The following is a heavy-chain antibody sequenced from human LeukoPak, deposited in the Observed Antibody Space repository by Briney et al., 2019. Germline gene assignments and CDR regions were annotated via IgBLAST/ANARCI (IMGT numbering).Heavy chain of an antibody. V-gene: IGHV4-59*01. D-gene: IGHD2-15*01. J-gene: IGHJ5*02. Sequence: SETLSLTCTVSGGSISSYYWSWIRQPPGKGLERIGYIYYSGSTNYNPSLKSRVSISIDTSKNQFSLKLSSVTAADTAVYYCARDRYCIGGICYSGRFDPWGRGTLVTVSS. CDR2: IYYSGST. CDR1: GGSISSYY. CDR3: ARDRYCIGGICYSGRFDP.